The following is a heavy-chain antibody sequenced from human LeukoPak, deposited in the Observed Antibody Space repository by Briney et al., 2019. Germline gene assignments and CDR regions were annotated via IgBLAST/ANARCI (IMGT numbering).Heavy chain of an antibody. Sequence: PSETLSLTCTVSGGSISSGDYYWSWIRQPPGKGLEWIGYIYYSGSTYYNPSLKGRVTISVDTSKDQFSLKLSSVTAADTAVYYCARVRGVTDWFDPWGQGTLVTVSS. CDR1: GGSISSGDYY. CDR3: ARVRGVTDWFDP. D-gene: IGHD2-21*02. V-gene: IGHV4-30-4*08. CDR2: IYYSGST. J-gene: IGHJ5*02.